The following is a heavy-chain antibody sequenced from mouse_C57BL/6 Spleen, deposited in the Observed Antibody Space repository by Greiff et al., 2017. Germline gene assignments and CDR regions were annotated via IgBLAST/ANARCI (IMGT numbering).Heavy chain of an antibody. CDR3: ARTGLTGTSDFDY. CDR2: IDPSDSHT. D-gene: IGHD4-1*01. V-gene: IGHV1-69*01. CDR1: GYTFTSYW. Sequence: QVQLQQPGAELVMPGASVKLSCKASGYTFTSYWMHWVKQRPGQGLEWIGEIDPSDSHTNYNQKFKGKSTLTVDKSSSTAYMQLSSLTSEDSAVYYCARTGLTGTSDFDYWGQGTTLTVSS. J-gene: IGHJ2*01.